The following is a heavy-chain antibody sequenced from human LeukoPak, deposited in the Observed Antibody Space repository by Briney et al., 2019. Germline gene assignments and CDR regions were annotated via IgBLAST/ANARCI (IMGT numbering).Heavy chain of an antibody. J-gene: IGHJ4*02. CDR1: GDSISSSTYY. Sequence: SETLSLTCTVSGDSISSSTYYWGWIRQPPGKGLEWIGNIYHDGSTYYNPSLKSRVTISIDTSKNQFSLKLSSVTAADTAVYYCARGDWTSDYWGQGTLVTVSS. CDR2: IYHDGST. D-gene: IGHD3/OR15-3a*01. CDR3: ARGDWTSDY. V-gene: IGHV4-39*07.